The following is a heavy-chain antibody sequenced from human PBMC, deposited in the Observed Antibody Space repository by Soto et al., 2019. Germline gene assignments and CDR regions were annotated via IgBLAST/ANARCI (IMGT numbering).Heavy chain of an antibody. D-gene: IGHD6-19*01. CDR2: FDPEDGET. J-gene: IGHJ6*02. CDR1: GYTLTELS. V-gene: IGHV1-24*01. Sequence: QVQLVQSGAEVKKPGASVKVSCKVSGYTLTELSMHWVRQAPGKGLEWMGGFDPEDGETIYAQKFQGRVTMTXXTXTXXAYMELSSLRSEDTAVYYCATLAVAGNNYYYGMDVWGQGTTVTVSS. CDR3: ATLAVAGNNYYYGMDV.